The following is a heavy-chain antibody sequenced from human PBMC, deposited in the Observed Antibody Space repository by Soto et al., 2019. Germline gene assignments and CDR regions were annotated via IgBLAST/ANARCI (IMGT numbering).Heavy chain of an antibody. D-gene: IGHD1-26*01. CDR3: AKRGDYSGRYFNY. V-gene: IGHV3-23*01. Sequence: PGGSLRLSCAASGFTFSTYVMTWVRQAPGKGLEWVSTVTGSGSNTYYANSAKGRFTISRDNSKNTLYLQMNSLRAEDTAVYYCAKRGDYSGRYFNYWGQGALVTVSS. CDR2: VTGSGSNT. CDR1: GFTFSTYV. J-gene: IGHJ4*02.